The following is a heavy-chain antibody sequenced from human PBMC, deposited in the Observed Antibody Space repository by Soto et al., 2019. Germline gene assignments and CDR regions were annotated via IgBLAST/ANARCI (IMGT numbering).Heavy chain of an antibody. CDR2: ISGSGRTT. CDR1: GFTFGSYA. CDR3: AKFRGPSYSYYSMDV. D-gene: IGHD3-16*01. V-gene: IGHV3-23*01. J-gene: IGHJ6*03. Sequence: EVQLLESGGGLVQPGGSLRLPCEASGFTFGSYAWNWLRQPPGRGLECVSFISGSGRTTYYADSVKGRFTVSRDNSKNTLYLQMNSLRAEDTALYYCAKFRGPSYSYYSMDVWGKGTTVTVSS.